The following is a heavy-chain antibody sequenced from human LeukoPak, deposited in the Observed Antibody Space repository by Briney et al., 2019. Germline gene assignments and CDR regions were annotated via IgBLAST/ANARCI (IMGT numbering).Heavy chain of an antibody. CDR2: ISSSSSYI. V-gene: IGHV3-21*01. J-gene: IGHJ4*02. Sequence: PGGSLRLSCTGSGFTFSSYAMSWVRQSPGKGLEWVSSISSSSSYIYYADSVKGRFTISRDNAKNSLYLQMNSLRAEDTAVYYCARDVAADRYFDYWGQGTLVTVSS. CDR1: GFTFSSYA. D-gene: IGHD6-13*01. CDR3: ARDVAADRYFDY.